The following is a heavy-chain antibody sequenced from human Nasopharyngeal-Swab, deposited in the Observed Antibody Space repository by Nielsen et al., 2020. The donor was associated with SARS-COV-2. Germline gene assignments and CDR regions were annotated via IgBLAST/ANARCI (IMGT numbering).Heavy chain of an antibody. CDR3: ARIVRYYYGSGSDYNYYYYGMDV. J-gene: IGHJ6*02. D-gene: IGHD3-10*01. CDR2: IFSNDEK. V-gene: IGHV2-26*01. Sequence: RQVPGKALEWLAPIFSNDEKSYSTSLKSRLTISKDTSKSQVVLTMTSMDPVDTATYYCARIVRYYYGSGSDYNYYYYGMDVWGQGTTVTVSS.